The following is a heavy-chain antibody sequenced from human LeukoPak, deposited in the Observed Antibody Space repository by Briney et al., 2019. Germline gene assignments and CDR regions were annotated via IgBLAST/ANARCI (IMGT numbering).Heavy chain of an antibody. Sequence: SETLSLTCTVSGDFISSYYWSWIRQPPGKGLECIGYIHYSGSTNYNPSLKSRVTISLDTSKNQFSLILSSVTTADTAVYYCAREVVAAAGTVDYWGQGTLVTVSS. CDR3: AREVVAAAGTVDY. CDR1: GDFISSYY. J-gene: IGHJ4*02. D-gene: IGHD6-13*01. CDR2: IHYSGST. V-gene: IGHV4-59*01.